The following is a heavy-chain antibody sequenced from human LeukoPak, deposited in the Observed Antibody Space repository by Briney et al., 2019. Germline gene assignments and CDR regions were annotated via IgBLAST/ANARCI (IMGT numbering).Heavy chain of an antibody. V-gene: IGHV4-34*01. J-gene: IGHJ4*02. CDR3: ARVPRQWLVPYYFDY. Sequence: SETLSLTCAVYGGSFSGYYWSWIRQPPGKGREWIGEINHSGSTNYNPSLKSRVTISVDTSKNQFSLKLSSVTAADTAVYYCARVPRQWLVPYYFDYWGQGTLVTVSS. D-gene: IGHD6-19*01. CDR1: GGSFSGYY. CDR2: INHSGST.